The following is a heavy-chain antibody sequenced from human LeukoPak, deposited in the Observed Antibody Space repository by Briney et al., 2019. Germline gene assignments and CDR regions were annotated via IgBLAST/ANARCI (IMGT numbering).Heavy chain of an antibody. CDR1: GGSISSYY. D-gene: IGHD3-9*01. Sequence: PSETLSLTCTVSGGSISSYYWSWIRQPPGKGLEWIGYIYYSGSTNYNPSLKSRVTISVDTSKNQFSLKLSSVTAADTAVYYCAGEGLTGYPNDAFDIWGQGTMVTVSS. J-gene: IGHJ3*02. V-gene: IGHV4-59*01. CDR2: IYYSGST. CDR3: AGEGLTGYPNDAFDI.